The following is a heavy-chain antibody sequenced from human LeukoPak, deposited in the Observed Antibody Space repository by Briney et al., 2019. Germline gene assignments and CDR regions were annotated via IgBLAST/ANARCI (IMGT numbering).Heavy chain of an antibody. J-gene: IGHJ4*02. D-gene: IGHD3-10*01. V-gene: IGHV4-39*07. CDR3: AGFTFFRGVITFDY. CDR2: IYYSGST. Sequence: PSETLSLTCTVSGGSISSSSYYWGWLRQPPGKGLEWIGSIYYSGSTYYNPSLKSRVTTSVDTSKHQFSLKLSSVTAADTAVYSCAGFTFFRGVITFDYWGQGTLVTVSS. CDR1: GGSISSSSYY.